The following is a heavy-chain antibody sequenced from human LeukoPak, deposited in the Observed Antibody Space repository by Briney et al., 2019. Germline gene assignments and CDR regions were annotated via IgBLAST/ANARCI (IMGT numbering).Heavy chain of an antibody. D-gene: IGHD3-3*01. Sequence: GGSLRLSCAASGFTFSSYEMNWVRQAPGKGLEWVAVISYDGSNKYYADSVKGRFTISRDNSKNTLYLQMNSLRAEDTAVYYCASEIIFGSFDYWGQGTLVTVSS. V-gene: IGHV3-30*04. J-gene: IGHJ4*02. CDR3: ASEIIFGSFDY. CDR1: GFTFSSYE. CDR2: ISYDGSNK.